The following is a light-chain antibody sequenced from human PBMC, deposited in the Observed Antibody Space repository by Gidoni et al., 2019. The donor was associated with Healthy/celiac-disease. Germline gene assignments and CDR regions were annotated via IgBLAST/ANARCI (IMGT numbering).Light chain of an antibody. CDR1: QSVSSSY. J-gene: IGKJ5*01. V-gene: IGKV3-20*01. CDR3: QQYGSSIT. CDR2: GAS. Sequence: EIVLTQSPGTLSLSPGERATLSCRASQSVSSSYLAWYQQKPGQAPRLLIYGASSRATGITDRFSGSGYGTEFTLTISRLEPEDFAVYYCQQYGSSITFGQGTRLEIK.